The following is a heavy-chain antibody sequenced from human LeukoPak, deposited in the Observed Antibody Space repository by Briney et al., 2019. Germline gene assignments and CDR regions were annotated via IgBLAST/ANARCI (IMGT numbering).Heavy chain of an antibody. CDR2: IYSSGTT. J-gene: IGHJ4*02. Sequence: SETLSLTCTVSGGSITGSHWSWLRQSAGKGLEWIGRIYSSGTTNYNPSLKSRVTMSLDTSKNQFSLRLSSMTAADTAVYYCARGAYSFDYWGQGTLSPSPQ. CDR3: ARGAYSFDY. CDR1: GGSITGSH. V-gene: IGHV4-4*07.